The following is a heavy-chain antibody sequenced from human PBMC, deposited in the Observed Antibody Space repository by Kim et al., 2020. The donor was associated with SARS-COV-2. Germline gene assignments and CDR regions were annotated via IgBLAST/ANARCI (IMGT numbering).Heavy chain of an antibody. CDR3: ARRRNCSGVSCYDY. CDR2: ISNTGST. D-gene: IGHD2-15*01. V-gene: IGHV4-39*01. CDR1: GDSIRSNTFY. J-gene: IGHJ4*01. Sequence: SETLSLTCTVSGDSIRSNTFYWGWIRQSPGKGLEWIGSISNTGSTYYKPSLKSRVIISLDTSKNQLSLKVDSVTAAYTAFYYCARRRNCSGVSCYDYCG.